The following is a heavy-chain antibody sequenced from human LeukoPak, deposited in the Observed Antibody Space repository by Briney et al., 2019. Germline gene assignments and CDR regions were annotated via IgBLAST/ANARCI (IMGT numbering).Heavy chain of an antibody. Sequence: SETLSLTCAVYGGSFSGYYWSWIRQPPGKGLEWIGEINHSGSTNYNPSLKSRVTISVDTSKSQFSLKLSSVTAADTAVYYCARRVVVVVAATPYYYYMDVWGKGTTVTISS. D-gene: IGHD2-15*01. V-gene: IGHV4-34*01. CDR2: INHSGST. CDR3: ARRVVVVVAATPYYYYMDV. J-gene: IGHJ6*03. CDR1: GGSFSGYY.